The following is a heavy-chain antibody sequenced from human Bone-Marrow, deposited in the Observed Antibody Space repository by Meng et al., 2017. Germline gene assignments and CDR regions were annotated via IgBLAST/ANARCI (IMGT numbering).Heavy chain of an antibody. J-gene: IGHJ4*02. CDR3: AREYSSGWPLFDY. D-gene: IGHD6-19*01. CDR1: GFTFSSYW. Sequence: GESLKISCAASGFTFSSYWMSWVRQAPGKGLEWVANIKQVGSEKYYVDSVKGRFTISRDNAKNSLYLQMNSLRAEDTAVYYCAREYSSGWPLFDYWGQGTLVTVSS. CDR2: IKQVGSEK. V-gene: IGHV3-7*01.